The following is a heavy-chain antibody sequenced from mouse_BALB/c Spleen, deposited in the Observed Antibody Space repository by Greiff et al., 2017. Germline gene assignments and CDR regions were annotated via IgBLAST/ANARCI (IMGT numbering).Heavy chain of an antibody. D-gene: IGHD2-4*01. CDR1: GYAFSSYW. Sequence: QVQLQQSGAGLVRPGSSVKLSCTASGYAFSSYWMNWVRQRPGQGLEWIGQIYPGDGDTYYKGKFKGKATLTADKTTSTAYMQLSSLTSEDSAVYFCAREITARGTWFADWGQGTLVTVSA. CDR3: AREITARGTWFAD. CDR2: IYPGDGDT. V-gene: IGHV1-80*01. J-gene: IGHJ3*01.